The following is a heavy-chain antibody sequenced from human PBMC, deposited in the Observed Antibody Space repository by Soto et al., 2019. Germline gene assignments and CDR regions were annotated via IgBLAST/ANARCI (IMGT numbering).Heavy chain of an antibody. V-gene: IGHV4-28*01. CDR2: IYYSGTT. Sequence: PSETLSLTCAVSGYSISSSNWWGWIRQPPGKGLEWIGYIYYSGTTYYNPSLKSRVTMSVDTSKNQFSLKLTSVTAVDTTVYYCARREIQGPIDYWGQGTLVT. J-gene: IGHJ4*02. CDR1: GYSISSSNW. CDR3: ARREIQGPIDY. D-gene: IGHD1-26*01.